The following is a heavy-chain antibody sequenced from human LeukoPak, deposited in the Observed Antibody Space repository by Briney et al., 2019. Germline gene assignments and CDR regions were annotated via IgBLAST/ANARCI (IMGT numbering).Heavy chain of an antibody. CDR1: GFTFSDSY. J-gene: IGHJ4*02. Sequence: KPGGSLRLSCAASGFTFSDSYMNWVRQAPGKGVEWVSYISSTGNTIYYADSVKGRFTISRDNAGNSLYPQMNSLRAEDTAVYYCARDRTAAGTFSPSYLDYWGQGTLVTVSS. CDR2: ISSTGNTI. CDR3: ARDRTAAGTFSPSYLDY. V-gene: IGHV3-11*01. D-gene: IGHD6-13*01.